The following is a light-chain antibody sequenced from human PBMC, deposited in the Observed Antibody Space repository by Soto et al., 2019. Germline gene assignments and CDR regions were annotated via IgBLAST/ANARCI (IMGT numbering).Light chain of an antibody. CDR3: QQYDSLPLT. CDR2: DAS. Sequence: DIQMTQSPSSLSASVGDRVTITCQASQDINNYLNWYQQKPGKAPKLLIYDASNLETEVPSRFSGSGSGTDFTFTISSLQPEDFATYYCQQYDSLPLTFGGGTKVEIK. CDR1: QDINNY. V-gene: IGKV1-33*01. J-gene: IGKJ4*01.